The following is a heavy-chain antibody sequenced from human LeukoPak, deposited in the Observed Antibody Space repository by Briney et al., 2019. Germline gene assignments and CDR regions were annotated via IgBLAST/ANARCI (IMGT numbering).Heavy chain of an antibody. CDR3: VKEAYYGWGSSPTFYFDY. CDR1: GFSFSDSV. J-gene: IGHJ4*02. D-gene: IGHD3-10*01. Sequence: GKSLRLSCVASGFSFSDSVIHWGRQAPGKGLEWVAVISHDVKTTYYADSAKGRFTISRDNSRNTVFLQMNRLRPEDTAVYYCVKEAYYGWGSSPTFYFDYWGQGTRVTVSS. V-gene: IGHV3-30*04. CDR2: ISHDVKTT.